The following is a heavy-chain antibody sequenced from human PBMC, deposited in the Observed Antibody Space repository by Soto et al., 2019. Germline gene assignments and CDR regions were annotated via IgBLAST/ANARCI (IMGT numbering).Heavy chain of an antibody. Sequence: SETLSLTCAVYGGSFSCYYWSWSRQPLGKGLEWIGEINHSGSTNYNPSLKSRVTISVDTSKNQFSLKLSSVTAADTAVYYCARRIAAVQFDYWGQGTLVTVSS. D-gene: IGHD6-13*01. J-gene: IGHJ4*02. CDR2: INHSGST. CDR1: GGSFSCYY. CDR3: ARRIAAVQFDY. V-gene: IGHV4-34*01.